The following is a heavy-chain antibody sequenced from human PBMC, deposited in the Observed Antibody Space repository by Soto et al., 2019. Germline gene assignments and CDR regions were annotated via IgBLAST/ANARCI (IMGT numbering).Heavy chain of an antibody. CDR3: ARQQTTGDIDLWFDL. V-gene: IGHV4-39*01. D-gene: IGHD2-15*01. J-gene: IGHJ5*02. Sequence: SETMFLSNNVSGGFISSGSTYVGRVRQQPGKGLEWISDIYYSGSTYYNPSLASRVTVSVDTSKNQFSLKLSSVTAADTAVYYCARQQTTGDIDLWFDLWGQGTPVTVSS. CDR1: GGFISSGSTY. CDR2: IYYSGST.